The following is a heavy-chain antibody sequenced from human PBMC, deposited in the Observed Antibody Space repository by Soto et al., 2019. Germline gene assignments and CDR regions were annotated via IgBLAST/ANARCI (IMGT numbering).Heavy chain of an antibody. CDR1: GFTFSSYG. CDR2: IWYDGSNK. J-gene: IGHJ6*03. Sequence: PGGSLRLSCAASGFTFSSYGMHWVRQAPGKGLEWVAVIWYDGSNKYYADSVKGRFTISRDNSKNTLYLQMNSLRAEDTAVYYCASQGYYYYMDVWGKGTTVTVSS. CDR3: ASQGYYYYMDV. V-gene: IGHV3-33*01.